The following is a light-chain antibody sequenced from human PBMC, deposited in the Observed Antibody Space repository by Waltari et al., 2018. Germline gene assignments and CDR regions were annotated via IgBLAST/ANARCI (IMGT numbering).Light chain of an antibody. J-gene: IGLJ2*01. Sequence: QSVLTQPPSTSGAPGQRITISCTGTRSNIGAGYYVSWYQQFPETAPKLLIYENINRPSGVSDRFSGSKSGTSASLTITGLQSEDEADYYCSAWDTSLSAVLFGGGTRLTVL. V-gene: IGLV1-40*01. CDR2: ENI. CDR1: RSNIGAGYY. CDR3: SAWDTSLSAVL.